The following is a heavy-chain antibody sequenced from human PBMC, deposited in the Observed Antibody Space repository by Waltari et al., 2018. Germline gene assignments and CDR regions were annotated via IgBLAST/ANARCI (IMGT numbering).Heavy chain of an antibody. CDR3: AREYYYGSGSYVSVEN. D-gene: IGHD3-10*01. V-gene: IGHV1-2*06. CDR2: INPNSGGT. CDR1: GYTFTGYY. J-gene: IGHJ4*02. Sequence: QVQLVQSGAEVKKPGASVKVSCKASGYTFTGYYMHWVRPAPGQGLEWMGRINPNSGGTTYAQKFQGRVTMTRDTSISTAYMELSRLRSDDTAVYYCAREYYYGSGSYVSVENWGQGTLVTVSS.